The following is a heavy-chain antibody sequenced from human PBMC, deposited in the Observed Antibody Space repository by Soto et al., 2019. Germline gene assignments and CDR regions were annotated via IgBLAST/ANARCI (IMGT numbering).Heavy chain of an antibody. J-gene: IGHJ4*02. CDR3: ARGTYYYNSSGFYGSGYFDR. CDR2: ISSSSTYI. Sequence: VQLVQSGAEVKKPGSSVKVSCKASGGTFSSYAISWVRQAPGKGLEWVSSISSSSTYISYADSVKGRFTISRDTARNSLYLQMNSLGDEDTAVYYCARGTYYYNSSGFYGSGYFDRWGQGTLVTVSS. V-gene: IGHV3-21*01. CDR1: GGTFSSYA. D-gene: IGHD3-22*01.